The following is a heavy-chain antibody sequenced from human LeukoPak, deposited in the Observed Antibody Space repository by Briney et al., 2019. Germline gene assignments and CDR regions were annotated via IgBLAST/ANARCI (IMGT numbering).Heavy chain of an antibody. CDR3: ARDTTDYDFWSGSDY. CDR1: GFTFGSYD. J-gene: IGHJ4*02. V-gene: IGHV3-23*01. Sequence: GGSLRLSCAASGFTFGSYDMSWVRQAPGRGLEYVSAISGIGANTHYADSVQGRFTISRDNSKDTLYLQMSSLRGEDTAVYYCARDTTDYDFWSGSDYWGQGTLVTVSS. D-gene: IGHD3-3*01. CDR2: ISGIGANT.